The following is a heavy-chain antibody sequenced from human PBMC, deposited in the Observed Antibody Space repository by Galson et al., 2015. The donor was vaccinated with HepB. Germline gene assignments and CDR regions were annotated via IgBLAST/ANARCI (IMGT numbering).Heavy chain of an antibody. J-gene: IGHJ4*02. D-gene: IGHD6-13*01. CDR2: INPHTGDT. Sequence: SVKVSCKASGYSFSDYNIYWVRQAPGQGLEWMGRINPHTGDTNYAQPFQGRVTMTRDTSISTAYMELSRLSSDDTVVYYCTKEGSSNDFDFWGQGTLVTVSS. CDR1: GYSFSDYN. CDR3: TKEGSSNDFDF. V-gene: IGHV1-2*05.